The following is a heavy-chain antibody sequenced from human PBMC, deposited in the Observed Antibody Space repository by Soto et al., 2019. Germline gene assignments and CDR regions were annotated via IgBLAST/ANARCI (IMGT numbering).Heavy chain of an antibody. CDR1: GGSISSGGYY. CDR3: ARLGGYCSSTSCYGYYGMDV. CDR2: FYYSGST. J-gene: IGHJ6*02. V-gene: IGHV4-39*01. Sequence: SETLSLTCTVSGGSISSGGYYWSWIRQPPGKGLEWIGTFYYSGSTHYNPSLASRVTISVDTSKNQFSLKVTSVTAADTAMYYCARLGGYCSSTSCYGYYGMDVWGQGTTVTGSS. D-gene: IGHD2-2*01.